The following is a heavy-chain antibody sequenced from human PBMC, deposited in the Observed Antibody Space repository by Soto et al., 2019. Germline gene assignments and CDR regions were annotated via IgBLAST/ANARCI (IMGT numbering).Heavy chain of an antibody. CDR2: ISSSSSYI. CDR1: GFTFSSYS. Sequence: GGSLRLSCAASGFTFSSYSMNWVRQAPGKGLEWVSSISSSSSYIYYADSVKGRFTISRDNAKNSLYLQMNSLRAEDTAVYYCAMDLSTTVNQDYWGQGTLVTVS. V-gene: IGHV3-21*01. CDR3: AMDLSTTVNQDY. D-gene: IGHD4-17*01. J-gene: IGHJ4*02.